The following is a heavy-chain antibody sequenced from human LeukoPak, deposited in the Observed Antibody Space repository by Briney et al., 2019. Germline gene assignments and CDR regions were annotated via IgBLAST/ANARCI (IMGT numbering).Heavy chain of an antibody. Sequence: GASVKVSCKASGYTFTSYAMHWVRQAPGQRFEWMGWINAGNSNTKYSQKFQGRVTITRDTSASTAYMELSSLRSEDTAVYYCARAGRVRGVIIISSHTKNWFDPWGQGTLVTVSS. CDR2: INAGNSNT. CDR1: GYTFTSYA. J-gene: IGHJ5*02. D-gene: IGHD3-10*01. V-gene: IGHV1-3*01. CDR3: ARAGRVRGVIIISSHTKNWFDP.